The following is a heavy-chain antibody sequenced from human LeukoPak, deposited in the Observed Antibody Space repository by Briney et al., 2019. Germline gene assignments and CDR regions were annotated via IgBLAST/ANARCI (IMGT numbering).Heavy chain of an antibody. CDR3: ARRRNIVVAATPGVRVYYFDY. CDR1: GGSFSGYY. CDR2: INHSGST. V-gene: IGHV4-34*01. Sequence: PSETLSLTCAVYGGSFSGYYWSWIRQPPGKGLEWIGEINHSGSTNYNPSLKSRVTISVDTSKNQFSLKLSSVTAADTAVYYCARRRNIVVAATPGVRVYYFDYWGQGTLVTVSS. J-gene: IGHJ4*02. D-gene: IGHD2-15*01.